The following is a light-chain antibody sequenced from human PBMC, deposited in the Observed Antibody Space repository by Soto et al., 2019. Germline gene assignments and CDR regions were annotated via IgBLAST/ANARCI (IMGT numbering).Light chain of an antibody. CDR1: RSVSSNY. Sequence: EIVLTQSPGTLSFSPGERATLSCRASRSVSSNYLAWYQQQPGHAPRLLIYGASSRATGSPDRFSGSGSGTDFSLTISSLEPEDFAVYYCQQYGDSPLTFGGGTKVDIK. V-gene: IGKV3-20*01. CDR3: QQYGDSPLT. J-gene: IGKJ4*01. CDR2: GAS.